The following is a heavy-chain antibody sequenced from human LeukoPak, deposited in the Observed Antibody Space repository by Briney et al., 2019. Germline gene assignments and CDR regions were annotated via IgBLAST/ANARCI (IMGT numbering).Heavy chain of an antibody. D-gene: IGHD3-22*01. CDR2: ISGSGGGT. J-gene: IGHJ4*02. CDR3: AKRGVVIRVILVGFHKEAYYFDS. V-gene: IGHV3-23*01. Sequence: GGSLRLSGAVSGITLSNYAMTWVRQAPGKWLEWVAGISGSGGGTNYADSVKGRFTISRDNYKNTLYLQMSSLGAEDTAVYFCAKRGVVIRVILVGFHKEAYYFDSWGQGALVTVSS. CDR1: GITLSNYA.